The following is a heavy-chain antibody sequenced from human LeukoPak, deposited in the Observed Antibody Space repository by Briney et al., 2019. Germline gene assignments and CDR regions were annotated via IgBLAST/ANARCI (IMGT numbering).Heavy chain of an antibody. V-gene: IGHV1-2*02. CDR2: INPNSGGT. J-gene: IGHJ4*02. CDR1: GYTFTGYY. CDR3: ARPGASIAARSFDY. D-gene: IGHD6-6*01. Sequence: ASVKVSCKASGYTFTGYYMHWVRQAPGQGLEWMGWINPNSGGTNYAQKFQGRVTMTRDTSISTAYMELSRLRSDDTAVYCCARPGASIAARSFDYWGQGTLVTVSS.